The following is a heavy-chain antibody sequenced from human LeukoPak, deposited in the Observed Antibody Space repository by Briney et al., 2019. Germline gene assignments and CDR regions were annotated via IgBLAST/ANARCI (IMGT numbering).Heavy chain of an antibody. CDR1: GFTFDDYA. V-gene: IGHV3-9*01. Sequence: GGSLRLSCAASGFTFDDYATHWVRQAPGKGLEWVSGISWNSGSIGYVDSVKGRFTISRDNAKNSLYLQMNSLRAEDTAVYYCARDRRIAAAGLRTYYYYYGMDVWGQGTTVTVSS. J-gene: IGHJ6*02. CDR3: ARDRRIAAAGLRTYYYYYGMDV. D-gene: IGHD6-13*01. CDR2: ISWNSGSI.